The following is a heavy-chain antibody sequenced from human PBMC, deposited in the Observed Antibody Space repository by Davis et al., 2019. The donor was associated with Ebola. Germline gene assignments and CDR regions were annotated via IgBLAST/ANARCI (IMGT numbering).Heavy chain of an antibody. CDR1: GGSFSGYY. V-gene: IGHV4-34*01. Sequence: SETLSLTCAVYGGSFSGYYWSWIRQPPGKGLEWIGEINHSGSTNYNPSLKSRVTISVDTSKNQFSLKLSSVTAADTAVYYCARQPRYSSGLGTYYYYGMDVWGQGTTVTVSS. D-gene: IGHD6-19*01. CDR2: INHSGST. CDR3: ARQPRYSSGLGTYYYYGMDV. J-gene: IGHJ6*02.